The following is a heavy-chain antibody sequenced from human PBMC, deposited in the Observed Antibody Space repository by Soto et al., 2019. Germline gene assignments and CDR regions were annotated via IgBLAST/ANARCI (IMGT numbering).Heavy chain of an antibody. CDR2: IYYSGST. CDR3: ARDYGSSWYGGNWFDP. Sequence: PSETLSLTCTVSGGSISSYYWSWIRQPPGKGLEWIGYIYYSGSTNYNPSLKSRVTISVDTSKNQFSLKLSSVTAADTAVYYCARDYGSSWYGGNWFDPWGQGTLVTVSS. V-gene: IGHV4-59*01. D-gene: IGHD6-13*01. CDR1: GGSISSYY. J-gene: IGHJ5*02.